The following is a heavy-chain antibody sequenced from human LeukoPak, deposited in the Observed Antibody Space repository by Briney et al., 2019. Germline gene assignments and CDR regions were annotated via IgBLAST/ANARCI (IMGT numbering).Heavy chain of an antibody. CDR1: GGSITSGDNY. D-gene: IGHD2-2*01. CDR3: ARPLDCSSTSCQGGWFDP. Sequence: SETLSLTCTLSGGSITSGDNYWSWIRQPPGKGLEWIGFIYYSGSTNYNPSLKSRVTISVDTSKNQFSLKLSSVTAADTAVYYCARPLDCSSTSCQGGWFDPWGQGTLVTVSS. CDR2: IYYSGST. J-gene: IGHJ5*02. V-gene: IGHV4-30-4*01.